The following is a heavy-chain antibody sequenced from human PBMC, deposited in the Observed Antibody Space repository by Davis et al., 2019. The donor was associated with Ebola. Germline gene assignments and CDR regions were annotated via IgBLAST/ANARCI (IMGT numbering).Heavy chain of an antibody. V-gene: IGHV4-38-2*02. Sequence: PSETLSLTCTVSGYSINSDYYWGWIRQPPGKGLEWIGSSYHSGSTYYNPSLKSRVTISVDMSKNQFSLKLSSVTAADTAVYHCAGDSSHVPGRVPRDYWGQGTLVTVSS. J-gene: IGHJ4*02. CDR1: GYSINSDYY. CDR3: AGDSSHVPGRVPRDY. D-gene: IGHD3/OR15-3a*01. CDR2: SYHSGST.